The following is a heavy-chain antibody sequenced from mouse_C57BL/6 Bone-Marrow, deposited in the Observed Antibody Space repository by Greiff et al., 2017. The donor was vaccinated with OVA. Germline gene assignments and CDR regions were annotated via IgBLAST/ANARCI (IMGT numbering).Heavy chain of an antibody. D-gene: IGHD1-1*01. J-gene: IGHJ4*01. V-gene: IGHV1-55*01. CDR3: ASSPYYYGSNYAMDY. Sequence: VQLQQPGAELVKPGASVKMSCKASGYTFTSYWITWVKQRPGQGLEWIGDIYPGSGSTNYNEKFKSKATLTVDTSSSTAYMQLSSLTSEDSAVYYCASSPYYYGSNYAMDYWGQGTSVTVSS. CDR2: IYPGSGST. CDR1: GYTFTSYW.